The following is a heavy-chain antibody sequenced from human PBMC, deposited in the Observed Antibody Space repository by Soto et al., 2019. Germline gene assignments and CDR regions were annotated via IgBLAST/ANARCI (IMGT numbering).Heavy chain of an antibody. CDR1: GGSISSGGYY. CDR3: ARWGLQSPEDYYYYGMDV. Sequence: QVQLQESGPGLVKHSQTLSLTCTVSGGSISSGGYYWSWIRQHPGKGLEWIGYIYYSGSTYYNPSLKSRVTISVDTSKNQFSLKLSSVTAADTAVYYCARWGLQSPEDYYYYGMDVWGQGTTVTVSS. V-gene: IGHV4-31*03. J-gene: IGHJ6*02. D-gene: IGHD3-16*01. CDR2: IYYSGST.